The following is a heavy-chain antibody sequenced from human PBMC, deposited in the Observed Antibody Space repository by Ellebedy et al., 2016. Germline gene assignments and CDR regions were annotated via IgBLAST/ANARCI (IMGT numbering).Heavy chain of an antibody. CDR3: ARVTGLGNYAHADT. J-gene: IGHJ5*02. D-gene: IGHD3-10*01. Sequence: GESLKISXAASGFSFSDHYMSWIRQTPGKGLEWISYIGSSGRPIFYVDSVRGRFTMSRDDAKNSLSLQMNSLRAEDSAIYYCARVTGLGNYAHADTWGQGTLVTVSS. CDR1: GFSFSDHY. V-gene: IGHV3-11*01. CDR2: IGSSGRPI.